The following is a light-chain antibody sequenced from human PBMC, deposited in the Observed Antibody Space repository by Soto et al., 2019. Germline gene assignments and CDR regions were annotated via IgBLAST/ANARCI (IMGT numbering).Light chain of an antibody. J-gene: IGKJ3*01. CDR1: QGISDY. Sequence: DIQMTQSPSSLSASVGDRVTITCRASQGISDYLAWYQQKPGKVPKLLIYAASTLQSGVPSRFSGSGSGTDFILTISSLQPEDVATYYCHKYNSAPLTFGPGTKVDIK. CDR3: HKYNSAPLT. V-gene: IGKV1-27*01. CDR2: AAS.